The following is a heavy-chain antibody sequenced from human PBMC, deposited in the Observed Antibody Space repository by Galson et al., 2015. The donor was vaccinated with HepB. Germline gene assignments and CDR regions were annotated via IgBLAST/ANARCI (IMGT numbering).Heavy chain of an antibody. Sequence: SLRLPCAASGFTFSSYVMYWVRQAPGKGLEYVSAINTNGRSTYYADSVKGRFTISRDNAKNTLYLQMSTLRAEDTGVYYCVKGVRSDSYYYNMDVWGQGTTVAVSS. CDR2: INTNGRST. CDR3: VKGVRSDSYYYNMDV. J-gene: IGHJ6*02. V-gene: IGHV3-64D*06. CDR1: GFTFSSYV. D-gene: IGHD2-21*01.